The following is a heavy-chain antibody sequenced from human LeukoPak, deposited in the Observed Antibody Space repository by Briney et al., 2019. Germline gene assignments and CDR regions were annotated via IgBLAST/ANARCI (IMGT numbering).Heavy chain of an antibody. D-gene: IGHD6-6*01. V-gene: IGHV3-9*03. CDR1: GFTFDDYA. CDR2: ISWNSGSI. CDR3: AKDRSSYSSSSGGLDY. J-gene: IGHJ4*02. Sequence: GGSLRLSCAASGFTFDDYAMHWVRQAPGKGLGWVSGISWNSGSIGYADSVKGRFTISRDNAKNSLYLQMNSLRAEDMALYYCAKDRSSYSSSSGGLDYWGQGTLVTVSS.